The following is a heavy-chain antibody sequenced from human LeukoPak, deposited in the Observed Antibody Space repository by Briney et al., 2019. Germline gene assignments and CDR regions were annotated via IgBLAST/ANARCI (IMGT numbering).Heavy chain of an antibody. CDR3: ARNRGSSGWSTPHI. J-gene: IGHJ3*02. D-gene: IGHD6-19*01. Sequence: GGSLRLSCAASGFTFSSYSMNWVRQAPGKGLEWVSYISSSSSTIYYADSVKGRFTISRDNAKNSLYLQMNSLRAEDTAVYYCARNRGSSGWSTPHIWGQGTMVTVSS. CDR2: ISSSSSTI. CDR1: GFTFSSYS. V-gene: IGHV3-48*01.